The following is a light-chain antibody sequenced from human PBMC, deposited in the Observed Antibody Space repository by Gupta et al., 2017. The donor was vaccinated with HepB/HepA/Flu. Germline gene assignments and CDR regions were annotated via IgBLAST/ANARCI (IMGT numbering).Light chain of an antibody. Sequence: EIVLTQSPGTLSLSPGESATLSCRASQSINSNSLAWYQQKPGQAPRLLIYAASTRATGSPDRLSGTGSGTDFSLTINRLEPEDFALYYCQHYGPSLYTFGQGTRLE. J-gene: IGKJ2*01. CDR2: AAS. CDR1: QSINSNS. CDR3: QHYGPSLYT. V-gene: IGKV3-20*01.